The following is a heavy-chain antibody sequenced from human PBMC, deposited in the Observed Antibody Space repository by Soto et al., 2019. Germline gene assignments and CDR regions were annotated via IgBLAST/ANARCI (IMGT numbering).Heavy chain of an antibody. V-gene: IGHV3-30*18. Sequence: GGSLRLSCAASGLTFSSYGMHWVRQAPGKGLEWVAVISYDGSNKYYADSVKGRFTISRDNSKNTLYLQMNSLRAEDTAVYYCAKEAVTGDYDFWSGYPWNYFDYWGQGTLVTVSS. J-gene: IGHJ4*02. CDR1: GLTFSSYG. CDR2: ISYDGSNK. D-gene: IGHD3-3*01. CDR3: AKEAVTGDYDFWSGYPWNYFDY.